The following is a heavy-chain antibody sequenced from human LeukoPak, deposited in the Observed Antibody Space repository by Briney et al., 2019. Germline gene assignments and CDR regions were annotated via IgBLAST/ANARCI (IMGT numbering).Heavy chain of an antibody. J-gene: IGHJ4*01. CDR1: GVTFRSSG. CDR2: IRFDGTTK. CDR3: AQEIKDRYCSGAQNCLFDS. V-gene: IGHV3-30*02. Sequence: PGGSLRLSRAASGVTFRSSGMHWVREAPRRGLGWVAFIRFDGTTKYYAQSVRGRFTISRDNSKNTLGLQMNSLRAEDTPVYYCAQEIKDRYCSGAQNCLFDSWGHGTLVTVSS. D-gene: IGHD2-15*01.